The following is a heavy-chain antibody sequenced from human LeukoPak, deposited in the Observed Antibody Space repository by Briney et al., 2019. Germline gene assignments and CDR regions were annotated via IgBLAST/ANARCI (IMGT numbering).Heavy chain of an antibody. V-gene: IGHV3-7*01. D-gene: IGHD6-13*01. CDR3: ARELAAAGTFDY. CDR1: RFTFSSYW. J-gene: IGHJ4*02. Sequence: GGSLRLSCAVSRFTFSSYWMSWVRQAPGKGLEWVANIKQDGSEKYYVDSVKGRFTISRDNAKNSLYLQMNSLRAEDTAVYYCARELAAAGTFDYWGQGTLVTVSS. CDR2: IKQDGSEK.